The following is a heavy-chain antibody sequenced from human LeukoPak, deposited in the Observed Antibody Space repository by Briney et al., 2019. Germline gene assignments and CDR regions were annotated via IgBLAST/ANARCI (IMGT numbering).Heavy chain of an antibody. CDR2: IYYSGST. V-gene: IGHV4-59*01. CDR1: GGSISSYY. J-gene: IGHJ3*02. Sequence: SETLSLTCTVSGGSISSYYWSWIPQPPGKGLEWIGYIYYSGSTNYNPSLKSRVTISVDTSKNQFSLKLSSVTAADTAVYYCAREGLQGGFDIWGQGTMVTVSS. D-gene: IGHD4-11*01. CDR3: AREGLQGGFDI.